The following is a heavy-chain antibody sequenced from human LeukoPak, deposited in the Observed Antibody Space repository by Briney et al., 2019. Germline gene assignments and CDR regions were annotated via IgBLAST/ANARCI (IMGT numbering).Heavy chain of an antibody. V-gene: IGHV3-23*01. D-gene: IGHD2-2*01. CDR2: IGSGGGDI. CDR1: GFTFSSYA. CDR3: AKYVVIVPAGTRAFDY. J-gene: IGHJ4*02. Sequence: GGSLRLSCAASGFTFSSYAMTWVRQALGKGLEWVSVIGSGGGDIRYADSVKGRFTISRDNSKNTLYLQMNSLRAEDTAVYYCAKYVVIVPAGTRAFDYWGQGTPVTVSS.